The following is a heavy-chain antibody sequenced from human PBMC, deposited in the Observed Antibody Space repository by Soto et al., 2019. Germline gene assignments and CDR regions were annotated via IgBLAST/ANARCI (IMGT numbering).Heavy chain of an antibody. D-gene: IGHD5-12*01. Sequence: SETLSLTCTVSGGSISIYYWSWIRQPPGKGLEWIGYIYYSGSTNYNPSLKSRVTISVDTSKNQFSLKLSSVTAADTAVYYCARDIGGYDYWGQGTLVTVSS. CDR2: IYYSGST. CDR3: ARDIGGYDY. CDR1: GGSISIYY. J-gene: IGHJ4*02. V-gene: IGHV4-59*01.